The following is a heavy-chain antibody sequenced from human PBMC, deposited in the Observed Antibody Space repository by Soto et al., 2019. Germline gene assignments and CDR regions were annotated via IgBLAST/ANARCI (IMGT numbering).Heavy chain of an antibody. CDR3: AGERRVCGGDCYYFDY. D-gene: IGHD2-21*02. CDR2: IIPIFGTA. J-gene: IGHJ4*02. CDR1: GGTFSSYA. Sequence: QVQLVQSGAEVKKPGSSVKVSCKASGGTFSSYAISWVRQAPGQGLEWMGGIIPIFGTANYAQKFQGRVTITADESTSTAYMELSSLRSEDTAVYYCAGERRVCGGDCYYFDYWGQGTLVTVSS. V-gene: IGHV1-69*12.